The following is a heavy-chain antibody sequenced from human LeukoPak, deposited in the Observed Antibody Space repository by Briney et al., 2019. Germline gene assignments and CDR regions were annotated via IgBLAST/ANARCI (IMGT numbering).Heavy chain of an antibody. Sequence: GGSLRLSCAASGFTFREYSMSWVRQAPGKGLEWVSNIRSNGGDTYYTDSVKGRFTISRDNSKNTLYLEMNSLRAEDTAVYNCAKGGYTTWFDPWGQGTLVTVSS. D-gene: IGHD2-15*01. CDR2: IRSNGGDT. CDR1: GFTFREYS. J-gene: IGHJ5*02. CDR3: AKGGYTTWFDP. V-gene: IGHV3-23*01.